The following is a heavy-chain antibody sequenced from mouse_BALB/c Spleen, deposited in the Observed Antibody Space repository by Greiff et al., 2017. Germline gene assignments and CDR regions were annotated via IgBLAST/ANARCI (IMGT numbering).Heavy chain of an antibody. J-gene: IGHJ2*01. CDR3: ARNYDYGGYFDY. D-gene: IGHD2-4*01. V-gene: IGHV1S132*01. Sequence: QVQLQQSGAELVKPGASVKLSCKTSGYTFTSYWIQWVKQRPGQGLGWIGEIFPGTGTTYYNEKFKGKATLTIDTSSSTAYMQLSSLTSEDSAVYFCARNYDYGGYFDYWGQGTTLTVSS. CDR2: IFPGTGTT. CDR1: GYTFTSYW.